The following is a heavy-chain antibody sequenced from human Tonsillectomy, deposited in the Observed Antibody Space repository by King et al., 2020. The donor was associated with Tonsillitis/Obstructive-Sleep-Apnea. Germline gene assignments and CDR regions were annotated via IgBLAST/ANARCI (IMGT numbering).Heavy chain of an antibody. Sequence: QLVESGGGVVQPGRSLRLSCVASGFTFSTYGMHWVRQAPGKGLEWVAVIWYDGSDKYYADSVMGRFTISRDNSKNTLYLQMNSLRAEDTAVYYCARGGNYLVQGVRWSICDYWGQGTLVTVSS. V-gene: IGHV3-33*01. CDR2: IWYDGSDK. D-gene: IGHD3-10*01. CDR3: ARGGNYLVQGVRWSICDY. J-gene: IGHJ4*02. CDR1: GFTFSTYG.